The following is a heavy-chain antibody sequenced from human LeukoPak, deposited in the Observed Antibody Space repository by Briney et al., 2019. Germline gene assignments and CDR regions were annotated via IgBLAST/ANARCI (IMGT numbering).Heavy chain of an antibody. CDR3: ASMMATHY. D-gene: IGHD5-24*01. V-gene: IGHV4-31*03. J-gene: IGHJ4*02. Sequence: SQTLSLTCTVSGGSISSGGYYWSWIRQHPGKGLEWIGEINHSGSTNYNPSLKSRVTISVGTSKNQFSLKLSSVTAADTAVYYCASMMATHYWGQGTLVTVSS. CDR1: GGSISSGGYY. CDR2: INHSGST.